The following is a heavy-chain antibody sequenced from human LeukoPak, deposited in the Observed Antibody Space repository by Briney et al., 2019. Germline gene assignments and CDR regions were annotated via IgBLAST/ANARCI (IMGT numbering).Heavy chain of an antibody. Sequence: GASVKVSCKAFGYTFTGYYIHCMRQAPGQGLEWMGMINPSGGTTRYAQNFQGRVTMTRDTSTSTVYMELSSLRSEDTAVYYCARVHGAFDIWGQGTMVTVSS. V-gene: IGHV1-46*01. CDR3: ARVHGAFDI. CDR2: INPSGGTT. J-gene: IGHJ3*02. CDR1: GYTFTGYY.